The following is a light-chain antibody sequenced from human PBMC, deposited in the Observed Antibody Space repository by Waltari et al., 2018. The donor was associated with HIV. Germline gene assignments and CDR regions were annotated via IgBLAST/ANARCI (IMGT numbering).Light chain of an antibody. CDR3: TSYTTTATLV. V-gene: IGLV2-14*03. CDR2: SVK. J-gene: IGLJ3*02. CDR1: SSAFGLDHY. Sequence: QSVLTQPASVSGSPGQSVTISCTGTSSAFGLDHYVPWYQPHPGKVPTNIIYSVKSRPSGFSERFSGSKSGNTASLTISGLQSEDEADYYCTSYTTTATLVFGGGTKLTVL.